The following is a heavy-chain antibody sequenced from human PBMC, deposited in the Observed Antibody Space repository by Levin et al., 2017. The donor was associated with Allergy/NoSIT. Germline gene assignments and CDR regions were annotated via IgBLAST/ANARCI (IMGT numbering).Heavy chain of an antibody. CDR2: ISYDGSNK. J-gene: IGHJ4*02. CDR1: GFTFSSYG. V-gene: IGHV3-30*18. D-gene: IGHD4-23*01. CDR3: AKPGKKAGAYFDY. Sequence: GGSLRLSCAASGFTFSSYGMHWVRQAPGKGLEWVAVISYDGSNKYYADSVKGRFTISRDNSKNTLYLQMNSLRAEDTAVYYCAKPGKKAGAYFDYWGQGTLVTVSS.